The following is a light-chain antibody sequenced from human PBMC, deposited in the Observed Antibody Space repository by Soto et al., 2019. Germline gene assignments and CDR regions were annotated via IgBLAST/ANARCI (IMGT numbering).Light chain of an antibody. CDR3: QQYYSTPKT. J-gene: IGKJ1*01. V-gene: IGKV4-1*01. CDR1: QSVLSSSNNKNY. Sequence: DIVMTQSPDSLAVSLGERATINCKSSQSVLSSSNNKNYLAWYQQKPGQPPKLLIYWASTRESGVPDRFSGSGSGTDLTLTISGLQAEDVAVYYCQQYYSTPKTFGQGTKVEIK. CDR2: WAS.